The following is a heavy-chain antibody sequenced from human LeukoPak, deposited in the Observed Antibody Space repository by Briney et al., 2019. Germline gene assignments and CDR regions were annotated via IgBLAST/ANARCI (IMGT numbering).Heavy chain of an antibody. CDR2: ISSSSNYI. CDR1: GFTFSSYT. Sequence: GGSLRLSCAASGFTFSSYTMNWVRQAPGKGLEWVSSISSSSNYIYYADSVKGRFTISRDDAKNSLYLQVNSLRAEDTAVYYCARSNGPHDAFDIWGQGTMVTVSS. J-gene: IGHJ3*02. CDR3: ARSNGPHDAFDI. V-gene: IGHV3-21*01. D-gene: IGHD1-1*01.